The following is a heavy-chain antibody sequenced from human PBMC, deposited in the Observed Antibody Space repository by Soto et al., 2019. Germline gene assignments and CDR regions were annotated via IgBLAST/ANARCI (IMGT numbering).Heavy chain of an antibody. D-gene: IGHD6-19*01. J-gene: IGHJ4*02. CDR1: GYTFTSYA. CDR2: INAGNGNT. CDR3: ARDQVRYSSGWYPY. Sequence: ASVKVSCTASGYTFTSYAMHWVRQAPGQRLEWMGWINAGNGNTKYSQKFQGRVTITRDTSASTAYMELSSLRSEDTAVYYCARDQVRYSSGWYPYWGQGTLVTVSS. V-gene: IGHV1-3*01.